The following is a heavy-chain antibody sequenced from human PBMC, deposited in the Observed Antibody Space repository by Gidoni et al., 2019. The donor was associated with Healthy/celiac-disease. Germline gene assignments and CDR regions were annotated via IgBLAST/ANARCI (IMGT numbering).Heavy chain of an antibody. CDR1: GYTVTGYY. CDR3: ARGGKAVAGTYNWFDP. CDR2: INPNSGGT. Sequence: QVQLVQSGAEVKKPGASVKVSCKASGYTVTGYYMHWVRQAPGQGLEWMGWINPNSGGTNYAQKFQGRVTMTRDTSISTAYMELSRLRSDDTAVYYCARGGKAVAGTYNWFDPWGQGTLVTVSS. V-gene: IGHV1-2*02. J-gene: IGHJ5*02. D-gene: IGHD6-19*01.